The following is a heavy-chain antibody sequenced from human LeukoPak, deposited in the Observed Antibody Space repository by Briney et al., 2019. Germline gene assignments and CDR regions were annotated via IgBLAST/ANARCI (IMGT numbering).Heavy chain of an antibody. CDR2: IIPIFGTA. CDR3: AAGGLDTAIFDY. J-gene: IGHJ4*02. Sequence: ASVKVSCKASGGTFSSYAISWVRQAPGQGLEWMGRIIPIFGTANYARKFQGRVTITTDESTSTAYMELSSMRSEDTAVYYCAAGGLDTAIFDYWGQGTLVTDCS. CDR1: GGTFSSYA. D-gene: IGHD5-18*01. V-gene: IGHV1-69*05.